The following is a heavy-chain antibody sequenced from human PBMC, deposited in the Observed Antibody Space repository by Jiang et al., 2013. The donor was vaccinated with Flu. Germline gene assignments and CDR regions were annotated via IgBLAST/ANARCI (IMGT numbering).Heavy chain of an antibody. CDR3: AKDMPDYGYNPFDS. Sequence: VQLLESGGGLVQPGGSLRLSCAASGFNFDSYAMSWVRQTPGKGLEWVARISGTGATTDYAAAAKGRFAISRDNSKNKIYLQMNSLRAEDTAVYYCAKDMPDYGYNPFDSWGQGTLVTVSS. CDR1: GFNFDSYA. D-gene: IGHD4-17*01. CDR2: ISGTGATT. V-gene: IGHV3-23*01. J-gene: IGHJ4*02.